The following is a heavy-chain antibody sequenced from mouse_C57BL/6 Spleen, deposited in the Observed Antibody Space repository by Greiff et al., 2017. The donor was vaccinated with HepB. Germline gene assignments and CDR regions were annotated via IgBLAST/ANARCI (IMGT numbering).Heavy chain of an antibody. J-gene: IGHJ1*03. CDR3: ARHEEAYYSNYDWYFDV. Sequence: QVQLQQSGAELVKPGASVKLSCKASGYTFTEYTIHWVKQRSGQGLEWIGWFYPGSGRIKYNEKFKDKATLTADKSSSTVYMELSRLTSEDSAVYFCARHEEAYYSNYDWYFDVWGTGTTVTVSS. V-gene: IGHV1-62-2*01. CDR1: GYTFTEYT. D-gene: IGHD2-5*01. CDR2: FYPGSGRI.